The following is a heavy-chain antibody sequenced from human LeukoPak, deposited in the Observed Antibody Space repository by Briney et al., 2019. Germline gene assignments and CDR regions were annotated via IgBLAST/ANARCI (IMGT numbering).Heavy chain of an antibody. J-gene: IGHJ4*02. CDR1: GGSFSSYY. CDR3: ARPRNTYEAGSFDY. CDR2: FSYSGST. Sequence: SETLSLTCAVYGGSFSSYYWGWIRQPPGKGLEWIGSFSYSGSTYYNPSLKSRVTISVDTSKNQFSLKLSSVTAADTAVYYCARPRNTYEAGSFDYWGQGTLVTVSS. D-gene: IGHD5-18*01. V-gene: IGHV4-39*01.